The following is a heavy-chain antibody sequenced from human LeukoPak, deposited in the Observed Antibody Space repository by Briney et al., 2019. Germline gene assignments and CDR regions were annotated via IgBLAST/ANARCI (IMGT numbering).Heavy chain of an antibody. D-gene: IGHD3-3*01. CDR2: ISWDGGST. CDR3: AKDGIGRYYDFWSGPNGDFDY. Sequence: GGSLRLSCAASGFTFDDYAMHWVRQAPATGLEWVSLISWDGGSTSYADSVKGRFTITRDNSTNSLYLQMNSLRAEDTALYYCAKDGIGRYYDFWSGPNGDFDYWGQGTLVTVSS. CDR1: GFTFDDYA. V-gene: IGHV3-43D*03. J-gene: IGHJ4*02.